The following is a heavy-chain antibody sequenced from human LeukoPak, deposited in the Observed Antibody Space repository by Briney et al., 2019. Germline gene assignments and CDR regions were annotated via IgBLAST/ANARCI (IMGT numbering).Heavy chain of an antibody. CDR3: ARVGGAYYGSGSYYSGY. J-gene: IGHJ4*02. D-gene: IGHD3-10*01. CDR2: IKQDGSEK. Sequence: GGSLRLSCAASGFNFGSYSMTWVRQAPGKGLEWVANIKQDGSEKYYVDSVRGRFTISRDNAKNSLYLQMNSLRAEDTAVYYCARVGGAYYGSGSYYSGYWGQGTLVTVSS. CDR1: GFNFGSYS. V-gene: IGHV3-7*01.